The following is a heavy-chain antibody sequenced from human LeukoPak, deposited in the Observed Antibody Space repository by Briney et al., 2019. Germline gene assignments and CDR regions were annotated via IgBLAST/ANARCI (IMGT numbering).Heavy chain of an antibody. V-gene: IGHV3-23*01. CDR3: AKEYSSSWYLV. CDR2: ISGSGGST. CDR1: GFTLSSYA. J-gene: IGHJ4*02. Sequence: GGSLRLSCAASGFTLSSYAMSWVRQAPGQGLEWVSAISGSGGSTYYADSVKSRFTISRDNSKNTLYLQMNSLRAEDTAVYYCAKEYSSSWYLVWGQGTLVTVSS. D-gene: IGHD6-13*01.